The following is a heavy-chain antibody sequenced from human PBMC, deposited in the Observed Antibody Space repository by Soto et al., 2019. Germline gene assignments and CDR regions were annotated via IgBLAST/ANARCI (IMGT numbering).Heavy chain of an antibody. V-gene: IGHV4-31*03. CDR2: IYYSGST. CDR3: ARAAVAGYYGSGSYYNGRFDY. D-gene: IGHD3-10*01. CDR1: GGSISSGGYY. J-gene: IGHJ4*02. Sequence: SETLSLTCTVSGGSISSGGYYWSWIRQHPGKGLEWIGYIYYSGSTYYNPSLKSRVTISVDTSKNQFSLKLSSVTAADTAVYYCARAAVAGYYGSGSYYNGRFDYWGQGTLVTVSS.